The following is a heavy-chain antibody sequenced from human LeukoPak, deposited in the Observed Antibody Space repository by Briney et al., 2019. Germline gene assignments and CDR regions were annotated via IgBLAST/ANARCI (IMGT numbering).Heavy chain of an antibody. V-gene: IGHV1-69*13. D-gene: IGHD3-10*01. CDR2: IIPIFGTA. CDR3: ARDQYGSGSYYKPFDY. J-gene: IGHJ4*02. Sequence: AASVKVSCKASGGTFSSYAISWVRQAPGQGLEWMGGIIPIFGTANYAQKFQGRVTITADESTSTAYMELSSLRSEDTAVYYCARDQYGSGSYYKPFDYWGQGTLVTVSS. CDR1: GGTFSSYA.